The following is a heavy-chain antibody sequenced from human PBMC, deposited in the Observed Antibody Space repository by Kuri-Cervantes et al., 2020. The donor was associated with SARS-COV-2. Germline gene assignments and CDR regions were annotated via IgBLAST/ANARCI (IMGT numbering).Heavy chain of an antibody. J-gene: IGHJ4*02. CDR2: KSSDGKNK. CDR3: AKDRAGVHDF. Sequence: GESLKISCAASGFNFSTTDMHWVRQAPGKGLEWVTFKSSDGKNKKCMASGKGRFTISRDNSQNTLHLQMKSLRDEDTAIYYCAKDRAGVHDFWGQGTLVTVSS. CDR1: GFNFSTTD. V-gene: IGHV3-30*18. D-gene: IGHD2-21*01.